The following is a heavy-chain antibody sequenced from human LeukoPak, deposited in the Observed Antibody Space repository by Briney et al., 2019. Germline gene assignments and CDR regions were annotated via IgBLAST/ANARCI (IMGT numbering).Heavy chain of an antibody. CDR1: GGTFSSYA. Sequence: SVKVSCKASGGTFSSYAISWVRQAPGQGLEWMGGIIPIFGTANYAQKFQGRVTITADESTSTAYMELSSLRSEDTAVYYCARERAARPAFDYWGQGTLVTVSS. J-gene: IGHJ4*02. CDR3: ARERAARPAFDY. V-gene: IGHV1-69*01. D-gene: IGHD6-6*01. CDR2: IIPIFGTA.